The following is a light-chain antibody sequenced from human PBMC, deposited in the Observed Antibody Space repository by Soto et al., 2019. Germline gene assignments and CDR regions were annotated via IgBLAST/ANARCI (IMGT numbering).Light chain of an antibody. CDR2: EAF. Sequence: DIQMTQSPSTLSASVGDRVTITCRASQSISSRLAWYQQKPGKAPRFLIYEAFSLQSGVPSRFSGSGSGTEFTLTISSLQPDDFATYYCQQYNSYSWTFGQGTKVDIK. CDR1: QSISSR. CDR3: QQYNSYSWT. J-gene: IGKJ1*01. V-gene: IGKV1-5*01.